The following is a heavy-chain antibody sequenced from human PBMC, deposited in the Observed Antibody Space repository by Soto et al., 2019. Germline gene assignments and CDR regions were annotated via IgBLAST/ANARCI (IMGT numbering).Heavy chain of an antibody. Sequence: PSETLSLTCAVYGGSFSGYYWSWIRQPPGKGLEWIGEINHSGSTNYNPSLKSRVTISIDTSKNQFSLKLSSVTAADTAVYYCARGFRIWGSYRPPLTFDYWGQGTLVTVSS. CDR1: GGSFSGYY. J-gene: IGHJ4*02. D-gene: IGHD3-16*02. CDR3: ARGFRIWGSYRPPLTFDY. V-gene: IGHV4-34*01. CDR2: INHSGST.